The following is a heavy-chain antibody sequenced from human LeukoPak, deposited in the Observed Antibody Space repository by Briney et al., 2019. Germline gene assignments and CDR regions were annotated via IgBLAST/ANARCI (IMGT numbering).Heavy chain of an antibody. CDR1: GGSFSGYY. V-gene: IGHV4-34*01. CDR3: ARPPHY. CDR2: INHSGST. Sequence: PSETLSLTRAVYGGSFSGYYWSWIRQPPGKGLEWIGEINHSGSTNYNPSLKSRVTISVDTSKNQFSLKLSSVTAADTAVYYCARPPHYWGQGTLVTVSS. J-gene: IGHJ4*02.